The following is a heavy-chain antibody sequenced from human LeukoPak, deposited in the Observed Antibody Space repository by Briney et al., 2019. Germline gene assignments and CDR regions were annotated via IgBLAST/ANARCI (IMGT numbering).Heavy chain of an antibody. Sequence: ATVKVSCKVSGYTLTELSMHWVRLAPGKGLEWMGGFDPEDGETIYAQKFQGRVTMTEDTSTDTAYMELSSLRSEDTAVYYCATSGMVRGVINDYWGQGTLVTVSS. CDR2: FDPEDGET. J-gene: IGHJ4*02. CDR1: GYTLTELS. CDR3: ATSGMVRGVINDY. V-gene: IGHV1-24*01. D-gene: IGHD3-10*01.